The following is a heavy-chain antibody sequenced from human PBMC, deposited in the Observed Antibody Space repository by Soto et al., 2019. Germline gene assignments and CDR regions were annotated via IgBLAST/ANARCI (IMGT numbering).Heavy chain of an antibody. V-gene: IGHV3-23*01. CDR3: AKVRKEGMIVVVDAFDI. D-gene: IGHD3-22*01. CDR1: GFTFSSYA. Sequence: EVQLLESGGGLVQPGGSLRLSCAASGFTFSSYAMSWVRQAPGKGLEWVSAISGSGGSTYYADSVKGRFTISRDNSKNTLYLQMNSLRAEDTAVYYCAKVRKEGMIVVVDAFDIWGQGTMVTVSS. J-gene: IGHJ3*02. CDR2: ISGSGGST.